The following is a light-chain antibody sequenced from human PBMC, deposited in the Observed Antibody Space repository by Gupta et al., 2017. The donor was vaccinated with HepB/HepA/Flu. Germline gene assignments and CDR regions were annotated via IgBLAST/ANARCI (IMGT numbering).Light chain of an antibody. CDR1: SSNIGSNY. CDR2: RNN. V-gene: IGLV1-47*01. CDR3: AAWDDSLSGWV. Sequence: QSVLTQPPSASGTPGQRVTISFSGSSSNIGSNYVYWYQQRPGTAPKLLIYRNNQRPSGVPDRFSGSKSGTSASLASSGLRSEDEADYYCAAWDDSLSGWVFGGGTKLTVL. J-gene: IGLJ3*02.